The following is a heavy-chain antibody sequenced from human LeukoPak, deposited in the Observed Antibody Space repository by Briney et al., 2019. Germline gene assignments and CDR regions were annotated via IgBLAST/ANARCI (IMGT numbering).Heavy chain of an antibody. V-gene: IGHV4-59*01. CDR1: AGSISSYY. Sequence: SSETLSLTCTVSAGSISSYYWSWIRQPPGKGLEWIGYIYYSGSTNYNPSLKSRVTISVDTSKNQFSLKLSSVTAADTAVYYCASNTEKDRFDYWGQGTLVTVSS. CDR3: ASNTEKDRFDY. J-gene: IGHJ4*02. CDR2: IYYSGST. D-gene: IGHD5-18*01.